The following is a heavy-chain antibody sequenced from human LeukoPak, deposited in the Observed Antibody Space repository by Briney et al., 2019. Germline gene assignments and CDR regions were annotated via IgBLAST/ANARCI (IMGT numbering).Heavy chain of an antibody. D-gene: IGHD2-15*01. CDR3: ARDHCSGGSCYDFVDY. J-gene: IGHJ4*02. CDR1: GYTFTGYY. CDR2: LNPNSGGT. V-gene: IGHV1-2*06. Sequence: ASVKVSCKASGYTFTGYYMHWVRQAPGQGPEWMGRLNPNSGGTNYAQKFQGRVTMTRDTSISTAYMELSRLRSDDTAVYYCARDHCSGGSCYDFVDYWGQGTLVTVSS.